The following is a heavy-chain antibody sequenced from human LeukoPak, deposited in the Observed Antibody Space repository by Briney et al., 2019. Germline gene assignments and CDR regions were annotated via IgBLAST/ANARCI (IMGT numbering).Heavy chain of an antibody. D-gene: IGHD4-17*01. CDR1: GGSISSYY. CDR2: IYYSGST. CDR3: ARGPINGDYGWFHD. J-gene: IGHJ4*02. Sequence: SETLSLTCTVSGGSISSYYWSWIRQPPGKGLEWIGYIYYSGSTNYNPSLKSRVTISVDTSKDQFSLKLSPQTNALTAVYAGARGPINGDYGWFHDWGQGTLVTVSS. V-gene: IGHV4-59*01.